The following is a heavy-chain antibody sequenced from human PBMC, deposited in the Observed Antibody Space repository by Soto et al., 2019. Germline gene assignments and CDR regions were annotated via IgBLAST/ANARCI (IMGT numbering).Heavy chain of an antibody. D-gene: IGHD2-8*01. Sequence: SVQGACKASGGTFSSYTVSWVRQAPGQGLEWMGRIIPILGIANYAQKLQGRVTITTDTSTSTAYMELRSLRSDDTAVYYCARDRRSLDIVLMVYAKNGGSAYYYYMDVWGKGTTVTVSS. J-gene: IGHJ6*03. V-gene: IGHV1-69*04. CDR1: GGTFSSYT. CDR2: IIPILGIA. CDR3: ARDRRSLDIVLMVYAKNGGSAYYYYMDV.